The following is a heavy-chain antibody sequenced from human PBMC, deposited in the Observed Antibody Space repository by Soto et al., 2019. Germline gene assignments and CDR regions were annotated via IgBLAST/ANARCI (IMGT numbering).Heavy chain of an antibody. D-gene: IGHD1-1*01. V-gene: IGHV1-69*13. CDR1: GGTFSSYA. CDR3: ARDKLEPEGFDY. J-gene: IGHJ4*02. CDR2: IIPIFGTA. Sequence: ASVKVSCKASGGTFSSYAISWVRQAPGQGLEWMGGIIPIFGTANYAQKFQGRVTITADESTSTAYMELGSLRSEDTAVYYCARDKLEPEGFDYWGQGTLVTVSS.